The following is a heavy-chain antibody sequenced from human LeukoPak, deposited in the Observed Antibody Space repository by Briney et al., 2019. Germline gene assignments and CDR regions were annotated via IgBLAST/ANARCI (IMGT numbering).Heavy chain of an antibody. CDR1: GGTFSSYA. Sequence: GASVKVSCKASGGTFSSYAISWVRQAPGQGLEWMGRIIPILGIANYAQKFQGRVTITADKSTSTAYMELSSLRSEDTAVYYCARERGRATYYDFWSGHDAFDIWGQGTMVTVSS. CDR3: ARERGRATYYDFWSGHDAFDI. J-gene: IGHJ3*02. D-gene: IGHD3-3*01. CDR2: IIPILGIA. V-gene: IGHV1-69*04.